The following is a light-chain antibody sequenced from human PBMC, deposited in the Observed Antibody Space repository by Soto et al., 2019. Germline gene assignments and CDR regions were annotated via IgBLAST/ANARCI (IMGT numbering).Light chain of an antibody. V-gene: IGKV3-20*01. CDR1: QSVSNNY. Sequence: EIVLVQSPGTLSLSPGERATLSCRASQSVSNNYLAWYQQKPGQAPRLLIYGASSRATGVPDRFGGSGTGTDFSLTITRLEPEDFAVYYCQQYGVSPLMFTFGQGTKVVVK. CDR2: GAS. CDR3: QQYGVSPLMFT. J-gene: IGKJ2*01.